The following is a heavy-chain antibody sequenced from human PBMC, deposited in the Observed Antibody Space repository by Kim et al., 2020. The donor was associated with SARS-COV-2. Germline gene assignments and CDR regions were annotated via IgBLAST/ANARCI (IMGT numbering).Heavy chain of an antibody. CDR2: IYYSGIT. CDR3: ARRRYTDGYNYPFDY. J-gene: IGHJ4*02. V-gene: IGHV4-39*01. D-gene: IGHD5-12*01. CDR1: GGSISSSGNF. Sequence: SETLSLTCTVSGGSISSSGNFWGWIRQPPGKGLEWIGTIYYSGITYYNPSLKSRVTISVDTSKNQFSLKLSSVTAADTAVYFCARRRYTDGYNYPFDYWGQGTLVTVSS.